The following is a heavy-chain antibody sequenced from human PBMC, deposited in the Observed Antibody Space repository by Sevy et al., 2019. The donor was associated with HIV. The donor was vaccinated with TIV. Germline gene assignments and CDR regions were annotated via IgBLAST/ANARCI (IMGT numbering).Heavy chain of an antibody. J-gene: IGHJ4*02. CDR3: ARDDRGYSGYDRGNFDY. D-gene: IGHD5-12*01. V-gene: IGHV3-48*03. Sequence: GGSLRLSCAASGFTFSSYEMNWVRQAPGKGLEWVSYISSSGSTIYYADSVKGRFTISRDNAKNSLYLQMNSLRAENTAVYYCARDDRGYSGYDRGNFDYWGQGTLVTVSS. CDR2: ISSSGSTI. CDR1: GFTFSSYE.